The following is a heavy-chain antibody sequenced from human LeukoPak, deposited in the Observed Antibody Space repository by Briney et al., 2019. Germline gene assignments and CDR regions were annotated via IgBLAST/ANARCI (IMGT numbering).Heavy chain of an antibody. V-gene: IGHV4-34*01. D-gene: IGHD6-19*01. Sequence: SETLSLTCAVYGGSFSGYYWSWIRQPPGKGLEWIGEINHSGSTNYNPSLKSRVTISVDTSKNQFFLKLSSVTAADTAAYYCARGGIAVAGPLFYWGQGTLVTVSS. CDR1: GGSFSGYY. J-gene: IGHJ4*02. CDR2: INHSGST. CDR3: ARGGIAVAGPLFY.